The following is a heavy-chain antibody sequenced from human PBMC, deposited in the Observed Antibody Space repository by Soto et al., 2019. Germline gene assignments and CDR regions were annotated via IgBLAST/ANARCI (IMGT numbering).Heavy chain of an antibody. CDR3: ARTSPGYDILTTGWFDP. CDR2: ISYDGSNK. J-gene: IGHJ5*02. V-gene: IGHV3-30-3*01. CDR1: GFSFRSYA. Sequence: GSVRLACPASGFSFRSYAMHWVLQPPGNGVEWVAVISYDGSNKYYADYVKGRFTNYRDNSKNTLYLPMNSLRAEDTAVYYRARTSPGYDILTTGWFDPWGQGNLVPVSS. D-gene: IGHD3-9*01.